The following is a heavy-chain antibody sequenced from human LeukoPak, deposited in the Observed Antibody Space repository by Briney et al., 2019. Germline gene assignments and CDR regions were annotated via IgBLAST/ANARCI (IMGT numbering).Heavy chain of an antibody. D-gene: IGHD6-6*01. Sequence: GGSLRLSCAASGFTFSRSAMTWVRQAPGKGLEWVASHSGTRDSRGAIYADSVKGRFTISRDDSKSTLFLRMNRLTAEDTAIYYCAKTRSSSSHYFYFMDVWAKGVTVTVSS. CDR3: AKTRSSSSHYFYFMDV. CDR2: HSGTRDSRGA. V-gene: IGHV3-23*01. CDR1: GFTFSRSA. J-gene: IGHJ6*03.